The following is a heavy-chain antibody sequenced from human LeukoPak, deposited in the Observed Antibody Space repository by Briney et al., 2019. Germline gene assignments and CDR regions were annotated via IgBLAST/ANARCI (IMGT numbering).Heavy chain of an antibody. J-gene: IGHJ4*02. Sequence: ASVKVSCKASRYTFTDYDINWVRQATGQGLEWMGWMNPKSGNTGYAQKFQDRVIMTRDTSISTAYMELSSLRSEDTAVYYCARGLGGAMYDFSSGYRFDYWGQGSLVTVSS. CDR3: ARGLGGAMYDFSSGYRFDY. D-gene: IGHD3-3*01. V-gene: IGHV1-8*01. CDR1: RYTFTDYD. CDR2: MNPKSGNT.